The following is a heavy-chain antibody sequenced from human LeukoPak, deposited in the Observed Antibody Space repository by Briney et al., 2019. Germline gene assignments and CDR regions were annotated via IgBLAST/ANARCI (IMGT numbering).Heavy chain of an antibody. CDR3: ARIKTTRIDTSGYYSFDY. CDR1: GYTLTSHA. CDR2: ISTFNGNT. V-gene: IGHV1-18*01. D-gene: IGHD3-22*01. Sequence: ASVKVSCKASGYTLTSHAITWVRQAPGQGLEWMGWISTFNGNTNYAQKLRGRVTMTTDTSTSTAYMELRSLRSDDTAVFYCARIKTTRIDTSGYYSFDYWGQGTLVTVSS. J-gene: IGHJ4*02.